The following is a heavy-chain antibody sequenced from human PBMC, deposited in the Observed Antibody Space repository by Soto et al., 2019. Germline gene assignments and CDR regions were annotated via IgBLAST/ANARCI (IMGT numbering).Heavy chain of an antibody. V-gene: IGHV3-21*01. CDR1: GFTFRSFT. Sequence: PGGSLRLSCAASGFTFRSFTMSWVRQAPGKGLEWVSTIGSNSAYIYYTDALRGRFTISRDNAKNSLHLQMNSLRAEDTAVYYCTRDASRDSSARGWFDPWGPGTLVTVSS. CDR3: TRDASRDSSARGWFDP. J-gene: IGHJ5*02. D-gene: IGHD6-13*01. CDR2: IGSNSAYI.